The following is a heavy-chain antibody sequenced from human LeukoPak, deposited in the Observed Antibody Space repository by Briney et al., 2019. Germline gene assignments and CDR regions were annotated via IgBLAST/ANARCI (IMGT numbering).Heavy chain of an antibody. CDR1: GGSISSGGYY. CDR3: ARATQNIAARGFDY. D-gene: IGHD6-6*01. J-gene: IGHJ4*02. CDR2: IYYSGST. Sequence: SETLSLTCTVSGGSISSGGYYWSWIRQHPGKGLEWIGYIYYSGSTYYNPSLKSRVTISVDTSKNQFSLKLSSVTAADTAVYYCARATQNIAARGFDYWGQGTLVTVSS. V-gene: IGHV4-31*03.